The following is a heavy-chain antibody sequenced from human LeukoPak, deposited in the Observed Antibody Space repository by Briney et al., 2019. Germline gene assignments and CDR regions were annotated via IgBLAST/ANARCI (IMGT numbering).Heavy chain of an antibody. V-gene: IGHV1-18*01. J-gene: IGHJ3*02. Sequence: ASVKVSCKASGYTFTTYAMHWVRQAPGQRLEWMGWISVYNGNTNYAQRLQGRVTMTTDTSTSTAYMELRSLRSDDTAVYYCARPRRCSSTTCTDAFDIWGQGTMVTVSS. CDR1: GYTFTTYA. CDR3: ARPRRCSSTTCTDAFDI. CDR2: ISVYNGNT. D-gene: IGHD2-2*01.